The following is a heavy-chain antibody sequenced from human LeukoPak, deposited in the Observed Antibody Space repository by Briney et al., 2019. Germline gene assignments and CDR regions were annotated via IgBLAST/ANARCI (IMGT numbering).Heavy chain of an antibody. CDR3: ARDSAPVAGPLDY. Sequence: GGSLRLSCAASGFTFSSYAMHWVRQAPGKGLEWVAVISYDGSNKYYADSVKGRFTISRDNSKNTLYLQMNSLRGEDTAAFYCARDSAPVAGPLDYWGQGTLVTVSS. V-gene: IGHV3-30*04. J-gene: IGHJ4*02. CDR2: ISYDGSNK. D-gene: IGHD6-19*01. CDR1: GFTFSSYA.